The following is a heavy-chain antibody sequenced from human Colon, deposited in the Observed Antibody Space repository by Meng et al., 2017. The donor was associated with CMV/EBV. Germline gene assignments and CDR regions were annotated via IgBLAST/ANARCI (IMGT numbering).Heavy chain of an antibody. CDR3: AKNLFVPPAIMSVFAPNDY. Sequence: GGSLRLSCAASGFTFSDFAMGWVRQAPGKGLDWVSAITGRSTDTYYADSVKGRFTIFRDNSNNTLYLQMHSLRAADTAVYYCAKNLFVPPAIMSVFAPNDYWGQGMLVTVSS. D-gene: IGHD5/OR15-5a*01. CDR1: GFTFSDFA. J-gene: IGHJ4*02. V-gene: IGHV3-23*01. CDR2: ITGRSTDT.